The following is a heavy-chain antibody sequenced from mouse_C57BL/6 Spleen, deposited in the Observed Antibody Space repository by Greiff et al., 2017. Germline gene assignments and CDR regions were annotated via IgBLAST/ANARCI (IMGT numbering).Heavy chain of an antibody. V-gene: IGHV1-76*01. J-gene: IGHJ4*01. Sequence: VKLVESGAELVRPGASVKLSCKASGYTFTDYYINWVKQRPGQGLEWIARIYPGSGNTYYNEKFKGKATLTAEKSSSTAYMQLSSLTSEDSAVYFCARGGYDYGYAMDYWGQGTSVTVSS. D-gene: IGHD2-4*01. CDR1: GYTFTDYY. CDR3: ARGGYDYGYAMDY. CDR2: IYPGSGNT.